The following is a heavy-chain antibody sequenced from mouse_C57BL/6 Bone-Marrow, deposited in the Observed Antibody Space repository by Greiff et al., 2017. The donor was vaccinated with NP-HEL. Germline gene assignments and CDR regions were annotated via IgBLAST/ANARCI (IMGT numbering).Heavy chain of an antibody. CDR3: ARAGYYGSSYVLYYAMDY. V-gene: IGHV1-9*01. CDR2: ILPGSGST. D-gene: IGHD1-1*01. Sequence: QVQLQQSGAELMKPGASVKLSCKATGYTFTGYWIEWVKQRPGHGLEWIGEILPGSGSTNYNEKFKGKATFTADTSSNTAYMQLSSLTTEDSAIYYCARAGYYGSSYVLYYAMDYWGQGTSVTVSS. CDR1: GYTFTGYW. J-gene: IGHJ4*01.